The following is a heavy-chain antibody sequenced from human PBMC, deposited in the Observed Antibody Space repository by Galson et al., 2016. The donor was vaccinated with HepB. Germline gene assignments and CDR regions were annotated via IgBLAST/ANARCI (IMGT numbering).Heavy chain of an antibody. Sequence: SETLSLTCTVSGGSISTYYWSWIRQPPGKGPEWIGYTHYTGGTNYNPSLKSRVTISVDTSKNQFSLKLTSVTAADTAVYYCAGDFSRGWRGSTDAFDIWGQGTMVSVSS. V-gene: IGHV4-59*01. CDR1: GGSISTYY. CDR3: AGDFSRGWRGSTDAFDI. J-gene: IGHJ3*02. D-gene: IGHD3-22*01. CDR2: THYTGGT.